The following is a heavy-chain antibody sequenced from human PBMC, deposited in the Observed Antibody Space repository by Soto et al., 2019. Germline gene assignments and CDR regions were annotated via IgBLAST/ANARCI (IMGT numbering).Heavy chain of an antibody. D-gene: IGHD4-17*01. CDR1: GGSISSYY. J-gene: IGHJ4*02. Sequence: SETLSLTCTVSGGSISSYYWSWIRQPPGKGLEWIGYIYYSGSTNYNPSLKSRVTISVDTSKNQFTLKLSSVTAADTAVYYCARAYGDYVFDYWGQGTLVTVSS. CDR2: IYYSGST. CDR3: ARAYGDYVFDY. V-gene: IGHV4-59*01.